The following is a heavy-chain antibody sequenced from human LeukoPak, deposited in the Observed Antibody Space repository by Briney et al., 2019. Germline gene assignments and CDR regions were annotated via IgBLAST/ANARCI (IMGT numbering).Heavy chain of an antibody. Sequence: SETLSLTCAVYGGSFSGYYWNWIRQPPGKGLEWIGEINHSGSTNYIPSLKSRVTISVDTSKNQFSLKLSSVTAADTAVYYCARGXXXLXYXXXXXWXQGTLVXVSS. CDR3: ARGXXXLXYXXXXX. CDR2: INHSGST. CDR1: GGSFSGYY. D-gene: IGHD1-1*01. V-gene: IGHV4-34*01. J-gene: IGHJ4*02.